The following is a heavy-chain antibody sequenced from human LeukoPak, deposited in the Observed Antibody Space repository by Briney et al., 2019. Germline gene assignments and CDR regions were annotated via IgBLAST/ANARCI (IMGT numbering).Heavy chain of an antibody. Sequence: SETLSLTCAVSGDSIRSTNWWNWVRQPPGKGLEWIGEIYHSGSTNYDPSLKSRVTISVDKSENQFSLKLSSVTAADTAVYYCARKENVYYYFDYWGQGTLVTVSS. CDR1: GDSIRSTNW. D-gene: IGHD3-10*01. CDR3: ARKENVYYYFDY. CDR2: IYHSGST. V-gene: IGHV4-4*02. J-gene: IGHJ4*02.